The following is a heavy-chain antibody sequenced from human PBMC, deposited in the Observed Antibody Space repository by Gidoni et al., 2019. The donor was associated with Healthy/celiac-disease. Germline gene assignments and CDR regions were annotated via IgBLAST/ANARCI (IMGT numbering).Heavy chain of an antibody. V-gene: IGHV4-34*01. CDR1: GGSFSGYY. CDR3: ARGRRWLVHWFDP. Sequence: QVQLQQWGAGLLKPSETLSLTCAVYGGSFSGYYWSWIRQPPGKGLECIGEINHSGSTNYNPSLKSRVTISVDTSKNQFSLKLSSVTAADTAVYYCARGRRWLVHWFDPWGQGTLVTVSS. D-gene: IGHD6-19*01. CDR2: INHSGST. J-gene: IGHJ5*02.